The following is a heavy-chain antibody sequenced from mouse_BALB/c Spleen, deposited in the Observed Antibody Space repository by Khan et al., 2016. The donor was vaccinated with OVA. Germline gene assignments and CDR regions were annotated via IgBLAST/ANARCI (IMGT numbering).Heavy chain of an antibody. CDR1: GFTFSSYS. J-gene: IGHJ3*01. Sequence: EVKLEESGGDLVKPGGSLKLSCATSGFTFSSYSMSWVRQTPDKRLEWVATISSGGDYTYYPDSVTGRFTISRDNAKNTLYLQMSSLKSEDTAMYYCASHLTGSFAYWGQGTLVTVSA. CDR2: ISSGGDYT. D-gene: IGHD4-1*01. CDR3: ASHLTGSFAY. V-gene: IGHV5-6*02.